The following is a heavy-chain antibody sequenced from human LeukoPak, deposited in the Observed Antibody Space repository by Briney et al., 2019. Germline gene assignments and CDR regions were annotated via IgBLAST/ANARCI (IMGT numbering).Heavy chain of an antibody. CDR2: IYYSGST. J-gene: IGHJ4*02. Sequence: SETQSLTCTVSGDSISSYYWSWIRQPPGKGLEWIGYIYYSGSTNNNPSLKTRVTISLDTSKNQLSLKLTSVTSADTAVYYCARVNRGSGWSFDYWGQGTQVAVSS. D-gene: IGHD6-19*01. V-gene: IGHV4-59*01. CDR3: ARVNRGSGWSFDY. CDR1: GDSISSYY.